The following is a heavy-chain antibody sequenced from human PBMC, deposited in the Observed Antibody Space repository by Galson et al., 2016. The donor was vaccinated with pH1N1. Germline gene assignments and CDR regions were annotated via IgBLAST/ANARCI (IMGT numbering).Heavy chain of an antibody. CDR1: GGSISSRTYY. J-gene: IGHJ5*02. D-gene: IGHD3-10*01. CDR2: VYSSGST. Sequence: TLSLTCTVSGGSISSRTYYWSWIRQPAGKGLEWIGLVYSSGSTRYNPSLKSRVPISADTSKSQLSLKMTSVTAADTAVYYCARGGEEVLTFGEPHNWFDPWGQGVLVTVSS. CDR3: ARGGEEVLTFGEPHNWFDP. V-gene: IGHV4-61*02.